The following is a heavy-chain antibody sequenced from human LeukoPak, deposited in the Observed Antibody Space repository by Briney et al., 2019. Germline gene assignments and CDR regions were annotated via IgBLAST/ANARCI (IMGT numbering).Heavy chain of an antibody. V-gene: IGHV3-30*18. CDR2: ISYDGSNK. J-gene: IGHJ4*02. CDR1: GFTFSSYG. D-gene: IGHD1-26*01. CDR3: AKDSGSYQLDY. Sequence: GGSLRLSCAASGFTFSSYGMHWVRQAPGKGLEWVAVISYDGSNKYYADSVKGRFTISRDNSKNTLYLQMNSLRAEDTAAYYCAKDSGSYQLDYWGQGTLVTVSS.